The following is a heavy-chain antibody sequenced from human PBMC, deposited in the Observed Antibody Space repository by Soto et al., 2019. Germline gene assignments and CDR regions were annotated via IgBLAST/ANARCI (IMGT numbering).Heavy chain of an antibody. J-gene: IGHJ4*02. V-gene: IGHV3-30*18. CDR1: GFTFDRYG. CDR2: MTHDTYNE. Sequence: QVQLVESGGGVVQPGRSLRLSCAASGFTFDRYGMHWVRQAPGKGLEWMALMTHDTYNEYYEDSVKGRFTIFRDNSKNPRYLQLNSLRAEDTAVYYCAKGLVRGASLVDYWGQGTLVTVSS. CDR3: AKGLVRGASLVDY. D-gene: IGHD3-10*01.